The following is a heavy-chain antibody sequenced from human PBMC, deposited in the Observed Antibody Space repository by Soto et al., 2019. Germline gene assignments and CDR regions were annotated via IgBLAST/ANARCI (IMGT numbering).Heavy chain of an antibody. CDR1: GGSISSGGYS. D-gene: IGHD2-2*01. Sequence: QLQLQESGSGLGEPSQTLSLTCAVSGGSISSGGYSWSWIQQPPGKGLEWIGYIYHSGSTYYHPSLKSRVTISVDRSKNQFSLKLSSVTAADTAVYYCARNDCSSTSCLGAFDPWGQGTMVTVSS. V-gene: IGHV4-30-2*01. CDR3: ARNDCSSTSCLGAFDP. CDR2: IYHSGST. J-gene: IGHJ5*02.